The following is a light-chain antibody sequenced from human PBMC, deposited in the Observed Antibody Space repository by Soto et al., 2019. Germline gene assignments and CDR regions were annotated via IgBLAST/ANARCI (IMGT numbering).Light chain of an antibody. CDR1: QSVSSS. CDR2: DAS. V-gene: IGKV3-15*01. CDR3: QQYNNSPPLT. Sequence: EIVMTQSPATLSVSPGDRATLSCRASQSVSSSLAWYQQIPGQAPRLLIYDASTMANGIPARFGGSGSGTEFSLIISSLQPEDFAVYYCQQYNNSPPLTLGGGTKVELK. J-gene: IGKJ4*01.